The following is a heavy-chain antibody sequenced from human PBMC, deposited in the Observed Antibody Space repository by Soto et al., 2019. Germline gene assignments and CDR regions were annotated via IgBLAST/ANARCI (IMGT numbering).Heavy chain of an antibody. Sequence: QTYLVESGGGVVQPGGSLRLSCVASGSIFSGYGMHWVRQAPGKGLEWVAGIWYDGSNKYYADSVKGRFTISRDNSKNMLYLQMDRLRAEDTGVYYCARDGIGGTVFRGFCDYWGQGTLVTVS. D-gene: IGHD1-7*01. CDR3: ARDGIGGTVFRGFCDY. V-gene: IGHV3-33*01. CDR2: IWYDGSNK. CDR1: GSIFSGYG. J-gene: IGHJ4*02.